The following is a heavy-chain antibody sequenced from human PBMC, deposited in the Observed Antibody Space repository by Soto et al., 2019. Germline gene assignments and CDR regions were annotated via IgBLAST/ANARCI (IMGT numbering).Heavy chain of an antibody. CDR3: GRGSGYSSPDY. Sequence: QVQLQQWGAGLLKPSETLSLTCAVYGGSFSGYYWSWIRQPPGKGLEWIGEINHSGSTNYNPSLKSRVTLSVNTSTNQFSQKLSSVTAADTAVYSCGRGSGYSSPDYWGQGTLVTVSS. D-gene: IGHD5-12*01. CDR2: INHSGST. CDR1: GGSFSGYY. V-gene: IGHV4-34*01. J-gene: IGHJ4*02.